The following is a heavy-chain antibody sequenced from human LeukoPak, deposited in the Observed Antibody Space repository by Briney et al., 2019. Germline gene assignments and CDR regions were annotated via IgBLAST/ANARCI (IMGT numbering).Heavy chain of an antibody. V-gene: IGHV1-69*05. CDR1: GGTFISYA. CDR2: IIPIFGTA. CDR3: ARVTAAGYFDY. Sequence: SVKVSCKASGGTFISYAISWVRQAPGQGLEWMGRIIPIFGTANYAQKFQGRVTITTDESTSTAYMELSSLRSEDTAVYYCARVTAAGYFDYWGQGTLVTVSS. J-gene: IGHJ4*02. D-gene: IGHD6-13*01.